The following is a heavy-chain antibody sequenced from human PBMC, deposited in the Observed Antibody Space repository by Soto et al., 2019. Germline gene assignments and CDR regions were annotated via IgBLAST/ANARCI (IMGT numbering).Heavy chain of an antibody. CDR2: ISYDGSNK. V-gene: IGHV3-30-3*01. CDR3: ARGISVATIRNLDYFYGMDV. D-gene: IGHD5-12*01. CDR1: GFTFSSYA. Sequence: GGSLRLSCAASGFTFSSYAMHWVRQAPGKGREWVAVISYDGSNKYYADSVKGRFTISRDNSKNTLYLQMNSLRAEDTAVYYCARGISVATIRNLDYFYGMDVWGQGTTVTV. J-gene: IGHJ6*02.